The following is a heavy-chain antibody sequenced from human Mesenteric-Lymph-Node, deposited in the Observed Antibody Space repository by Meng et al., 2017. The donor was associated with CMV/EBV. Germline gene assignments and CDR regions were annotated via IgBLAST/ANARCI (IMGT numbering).Heavy chain of an antibody. D-gene: IGHD5-12*01. CDR3: ARDATDRGYDPGLDY. CDR1: GYTFIGYS. V-gene: IGHV1-3*01. Sequence: SGYTFIGYSMHWVRQAPGQGLEWMGWINVGNGNTKYSQKFQGRVTITRDTSASTAYMELSSLKSEDTAVFYCARDATDRGYDPGLDYWGQGTLVTVSS. CDR2: INVGNGNT. J-gene: IGHJ4*02.